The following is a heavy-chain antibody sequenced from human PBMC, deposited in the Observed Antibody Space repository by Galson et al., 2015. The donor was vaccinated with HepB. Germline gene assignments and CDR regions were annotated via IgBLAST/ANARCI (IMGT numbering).Heavy chain of an antibody. CDR1: GFTFSSYA. D-gene: IGHD3-3*01. Sequence: SLRLSCAASGFTFSSYAMSWVRQAPGKGLEWVSAISGSGGSTYYADSVKGRFTISRDNAKNSLYLQMNSLRAEDTAVYYCASSGGWSGYYPTPVLYYFDYWGQGTLVTVSS. CDR2: ISGSGGST. J-gene: IGHJ4*02. CDR3: ASSGGWSGYYPTPVLYYFDY. V-gene: IGHV3-23*01.